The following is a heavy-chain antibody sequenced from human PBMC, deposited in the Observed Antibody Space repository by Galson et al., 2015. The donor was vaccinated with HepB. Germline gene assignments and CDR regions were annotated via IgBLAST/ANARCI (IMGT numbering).Heavy chain of an antibody. CDR3: AREVDYYDGSGYYDY. Sequence: SLRLSCAASGFTFSSYWMSWVRQAPGKGLEWVANIKRDGSEKFSVDSVKGRFTISRDNAKNLLYLQMNSLRAEDTAVYYCAREVDYYDGSGYYDYWGQGTLVTVSS. CDR2: IKRDGSEK. V-gene: IGHV3-7*03. D-gene: IGHD3-22*01. CDR1: GFTFSSYW. J-gene: IGHJ4*02.